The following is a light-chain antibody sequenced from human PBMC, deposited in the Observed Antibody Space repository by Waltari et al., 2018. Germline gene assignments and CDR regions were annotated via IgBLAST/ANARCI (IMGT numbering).Light chain of an antibody. CDR2: GAS. CDR3: QQYNNWPPYT. CDR1: QRVRSS. V-gene: IGKV3D-15*01. J-gene: IGKJ2*01. Sequence: EVVMTQSPATLAVSPGERAPLSCRASQRVRSSLAWYQQKPGQAPRLLLYGASTRATGIPDRFSGSGSGTEFTLTISSLQSEDFAIYYCQQYNNWPPYTFGQGTKLEIK.